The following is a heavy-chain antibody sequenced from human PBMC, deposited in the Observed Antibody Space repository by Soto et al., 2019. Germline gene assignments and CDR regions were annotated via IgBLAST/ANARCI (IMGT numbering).Heavy chain of an antibody. CDR1: GFTFSSYA. CDR2: ISGSGGST. V-gene: IGHV3-23*01. J-gene: IGHJ5*02. D-gene: IGHD2-2*01. CDR3: AKDYRVRYCTSTSCPYNWFDP. Sequence: PGGSLRLSCAASGFTFSSYAMSWVRQAPGKGLEWVSAISGSGGSTYYADSVKGRFTISRDNSKNTPYLQMNSLRAEDTAVYYCAKDYRVRYCTSTSCPYNWFDPWGQGTLVTVYS.